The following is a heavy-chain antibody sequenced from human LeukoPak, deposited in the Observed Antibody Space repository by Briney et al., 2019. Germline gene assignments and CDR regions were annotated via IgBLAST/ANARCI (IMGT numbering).Heavy chain of an antibody. Sequence: SETLSLNCSVSGGSIRSYWWSWIRQPAGKGLEFIGRIYTTGRTNYNPSLKSRVSMSVDTSKNKFSLELRSVTAADTAVYFCARAGYTISSYRFDYWGQGALVTVSS. CDR3: ARAGYTISSYRFDY. D-gene: IGHD3-16*02. V-gene: IGHV4-4*07. J-gene: IGHJ4*02. CDR2: IYTTGRT. CDR1: GGSIRSYW.